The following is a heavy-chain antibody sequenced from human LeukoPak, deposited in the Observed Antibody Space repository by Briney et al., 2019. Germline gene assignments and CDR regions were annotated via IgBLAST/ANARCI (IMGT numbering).Heavy chain of an antibody. D-gene: IGHD3-16*01. V-gene: IGHV1-8*02. J-gene: IGHJ5*02. CDR3: AKGGLAGSSPFDP. CDR1: GYTFTGYY. Sequence: ASVKVSCKASGYTFTGYYMHWVRQAPGQGLEWMGWMNPNSGNTGYAQKFQGRVTMTRNTSISTAYMELSSLRSEDTAVYYCAKGGLAGSSPFDPWGQGTLVTVSS. CDR2: MNPNSGNT.